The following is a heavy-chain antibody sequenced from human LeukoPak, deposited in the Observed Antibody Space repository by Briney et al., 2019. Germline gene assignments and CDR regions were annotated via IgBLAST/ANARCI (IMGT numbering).Heavy chain of an antibody. J-gene: IGHJ4*02. CDR1: GASISGYY. CDR2: VYSSGST. CDR3: ARVFVAVPSYYFDY. D-gene: IGHD6-19*01. Sequence: SETLSLTCTVSGASISGYYWSWIRQPPGKGLEWIGFVYSSGSTKYNPSLKSRVSISIDRSKNQFSLKVSSVTAADTAVYYCARVFVAVPSYYFDYWGQGALVTVSS. V-gene: IGHV4-59*12.